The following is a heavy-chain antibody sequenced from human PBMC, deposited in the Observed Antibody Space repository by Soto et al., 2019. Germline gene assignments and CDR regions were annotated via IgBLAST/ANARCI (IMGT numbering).Heavy chain of an antibody. D-gene: IGHD2-2*01. CDR1: GFTFSTYG. CDR3: DKEGRGSSASCSRCYGLAV. Sequence: QVQLVESGGGVVQPGRSLRLSCGASGFTFSTYGMHWVRQAPGKGLEWVAALSHDGSNKFYAASVKGRFTISRDNSKNTLYLEMFSLRAEDTVVYYCDKEGRGSSASCSRCYGLAVWGQGPTVTVSS. J-gene: IGHJ6*02. CDR2: LSHDGSNK. V-gene: IGHV3-30*18.